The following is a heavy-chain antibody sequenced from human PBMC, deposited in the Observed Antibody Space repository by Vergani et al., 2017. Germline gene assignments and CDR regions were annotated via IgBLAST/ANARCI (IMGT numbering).Heavy chain of an antibody. CDR3: ARGFVGIPAPFDY. CDR1: GGSVSSGSYY. J-gene: IGHJ4*02. CDR2: IYYSGST. Sequence: QVQLQESGPGLVKPSETLSLTCTVSGGSVSSGSYYWTWIRQPAGKGLEWIGYIYYSGSTNYNPSLKSRVTISVDTSKNQFSLKLTSVTAADTAFYYCARGFVGIPAPFDYWGQGTLVTVSS. V-gene: IGHV4-61*10. D-gene: IGHD2-2*01.